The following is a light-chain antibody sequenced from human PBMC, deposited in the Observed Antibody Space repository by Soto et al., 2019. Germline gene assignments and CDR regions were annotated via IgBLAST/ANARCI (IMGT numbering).Light chain of an antibody. Sequence: QSALTQPASVSGSPGQSIAISCTGTRSDVGAYNYVSWYQQHPGKAPKLMISEVTNRPSGVSDRFSGSKSGNTASLTISGLQAEDEDDYYCSSFTSTFTFVFGTWTKATVL. CDR2: EVT. V-gene: IGLV2-14*01. CDR3: SSFTSTFTFV. J-gene: IGLJ1*01. CDR1: RSDVGAYNY.